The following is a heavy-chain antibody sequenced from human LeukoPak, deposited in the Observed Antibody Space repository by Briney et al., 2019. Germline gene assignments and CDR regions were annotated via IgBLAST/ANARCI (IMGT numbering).Heavy chain of an antibody. J-gene: IGHJ5*02. CDR3: AKRCSRYRSNCFDP. CDR2: ISGSGGST. CDR1: GFTFSSYA. V-gene: IGHV3-23*01. Sequence: GGSLRLSCAASGFTFSSYAMSWVRQAPGKGLEWVSAISGSGGSTYYADSVKGRFNISRDNSKNTLYLQMNSLRAEDTAVYYCAKRCSRYRSNCFDPWGQGTLVTVSS. D-gene: IGHD1-1*01.